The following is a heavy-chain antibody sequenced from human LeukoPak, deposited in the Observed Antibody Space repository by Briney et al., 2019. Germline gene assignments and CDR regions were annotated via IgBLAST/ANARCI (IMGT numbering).Heavy chain of an antibody. Sequence: GGSLRLSCAASGFTFSRSAMTWVRQGPGTGLEFVASISYRGGATCYADSVKGRFTISRDNSKNTLYLQMNSLRAEDTALYYCAKDGLYYDGSEHVYYFDSWGQGTLVTVSS. J-gene: IGHJ4*02. CDR2: ISYRGGAT. V-gene: IGHV3-23*01. CDR1: GFTFSRSA. CDR3: AKDGLYYDGSEHVYYFDS. D-gene: IGHD3-22*01.